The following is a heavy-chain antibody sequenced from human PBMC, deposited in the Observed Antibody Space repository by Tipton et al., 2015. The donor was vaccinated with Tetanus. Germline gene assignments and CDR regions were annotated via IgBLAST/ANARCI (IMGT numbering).Heavy chain of an antibody. CDR3: ARGGGTVGSIPLYSWLDP. CDR2: IYISGKT. J-gene: IGHJ5*02. V-gene: IGHV4-4*07. D-gene: IGHD1-26*01. CDR1: GGSISDYY. Sequence: TLSLTCTVSGGSISDYYWSWIRQPAGKGLEWIGRIYISGKTYYNPSLKSRITMSVDASKNQFSLKLSSVTAADTAVYYCARGGGTVGSIPLYSWLDPWGQGTLVIVSS.